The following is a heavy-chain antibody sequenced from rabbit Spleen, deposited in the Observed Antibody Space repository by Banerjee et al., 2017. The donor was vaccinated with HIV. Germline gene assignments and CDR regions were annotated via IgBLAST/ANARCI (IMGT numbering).Heavy chain of an antibody. Sequence: QEQLEESAGGLVQPGGSLTLTCTASGFSISSYYMNWVRQAPGKGLEWIACIDTGSSGFTYFASWAKGRFTISKTSSTTVTLQMTSVTAADTATYFCARGSATMTMVITGYYLNLWGQGTLVTVS. J-gene: IGHJ4*01. CDR1: GFSISSYYM. CDR2: IDTGSSGFT. V-gene: IGHV1S45*01. CDR3: ARGSATMTMVITGYYLNL. D-gene: IGHD2-1*01.